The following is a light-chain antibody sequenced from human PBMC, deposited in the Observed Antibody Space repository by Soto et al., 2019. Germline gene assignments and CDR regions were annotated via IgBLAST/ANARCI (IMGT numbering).Light chain of an antibody. V-gene: IGLV1-44*01. CDR2: FNI. CDR3: AAWDDSLNGYV. J-gene: IGLJ1*01. Sequence: AVLSQPRSASGNTGQRVTISCSGSSSNIGSNTVSWYQQFPGTAPKLLIYFNIQRPSGVPDRFSGSKSGTSASLAISGLQSEDEADYYCAAWDDSLNGYVFGTGTKVTVL. CDR1: SSNIGSNT.